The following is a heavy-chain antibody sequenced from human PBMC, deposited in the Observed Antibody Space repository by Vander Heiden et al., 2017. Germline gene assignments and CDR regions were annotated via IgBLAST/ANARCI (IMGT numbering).Heavy chain of an antibody. CDR3: ARHDLTGATYFDY. Sequence: QPQLQESGPGLVEPSETLSLTCTVFGGSISNSAYNWGWIRQPPGKGLEWIGRISYSGSTLYNPSLKSRVTISVDTSKNQFSLKLTSVTDADTAVYYCARHDLTGATYFDYWGQGTLVTVSS. J-gene: IGHJ4*02. CDR1: GGSISNSAYN. D-gene: IGHD4-17*01. V-gene: IGHV4-39*01. CDR2: ISYSGST.